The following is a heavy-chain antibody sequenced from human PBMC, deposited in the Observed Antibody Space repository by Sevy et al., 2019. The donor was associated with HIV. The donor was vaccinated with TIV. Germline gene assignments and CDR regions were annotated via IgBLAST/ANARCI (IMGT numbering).Heavy chain of an antibody. D-gene: IGHD1-26*01. Sequence: GGSLRLSCAGSGFSFKNVWMTWVRQTPGKGLEWVGHAKRKGDGGSIDYGSPVNGRFTTSRDDSKDMLYLQMSSLKTEDTGVHYCATVLGAGAAGAFEIWGQGTMVTVSS. CDR2: AKRKGDGGSI. CDR3: ATVLGAGAAGAFEI. CDR1: GFSFKNVW. J-gene: IGHJ3*02. V-gene: IGHV3-15*01.